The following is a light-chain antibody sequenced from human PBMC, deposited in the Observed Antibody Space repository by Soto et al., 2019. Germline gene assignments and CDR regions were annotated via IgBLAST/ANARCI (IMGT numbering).Light chain of an antibody. Sequence: DIQMTQSPSTLSASLGDRVTITCRASQSISSWLAWYQQKPGKAPKLLIYKPSSLESGIPSRFSGSGSGTESTLTISSLQPDDFASYYCQQYNSYPSFGGGTKVEIK. CDR2: KPS. CDR3: QQYNSYPS. V-gene: IGKV1-5*03. CDR1: QSISSW. J-gene: IGKJ4*01.